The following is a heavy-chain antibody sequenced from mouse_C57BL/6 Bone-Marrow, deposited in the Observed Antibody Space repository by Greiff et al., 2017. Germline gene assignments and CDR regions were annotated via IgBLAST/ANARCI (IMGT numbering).Heavy chain of an antibody. V-gene: IGHV1-52*01. CDR2: IDPSDSET. CDR1: GYTFTSYW. D-gene: IGHD1-1*01. CDR3: SARGSYYVYFDY. J-gene: IGHJ2*01. Sequence: QVQLQQSGAELVRPGSSVKLSCKASGYTFTSYWMHWVKQRPIQGLEWIGNIDPSDSETHYNQKFKDKATLTVDKSSSTAYMLLSSLTSEDSAVYYYSARGSYYVYFDYWGPGTTLTVSS.